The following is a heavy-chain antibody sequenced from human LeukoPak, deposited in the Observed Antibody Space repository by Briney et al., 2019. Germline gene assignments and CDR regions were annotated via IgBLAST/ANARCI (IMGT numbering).Heavy chain of an antibody. CDR2: ISYDGSNK. CDR1: GFTFSSYG. CDR3: ARDPARLSINPRNYFDY. J-gene: IGHJ4*02. D-gene: IGHD1-14*01. Sequence: PGGSLRLSCAASGFTFSSYGMHWVRQAPGKGLEWVAVISYDGSNKYYADSVKGRFTISRDNSKNTLYLQMNSLRAEDTAVYYCARDPARLSINPRNYFDYWGQGTLVTVSS. V-gene: IGHV3-30*03.